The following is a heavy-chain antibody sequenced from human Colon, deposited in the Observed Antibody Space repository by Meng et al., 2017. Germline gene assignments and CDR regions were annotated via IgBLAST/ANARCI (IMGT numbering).Heavy chain of an antibody. CDR3: VKAISVTTDFDY. Sequence: GGSLGLSCAASGFSFSSYAMTWVRQAPGKGLEWVAVISRSSATISYADSVEGRFTIARDNSNNTLFLQMNSLRVEDTALYYCVKAISVTTDFDYWGQGTVVTVSS. J-gene: IGHJ4*02. D-gene: IGHD4-17*01. CDR1: GFSFSSYA. V-gene: IGHV3-23*01. CDR2: ISRSSATI.